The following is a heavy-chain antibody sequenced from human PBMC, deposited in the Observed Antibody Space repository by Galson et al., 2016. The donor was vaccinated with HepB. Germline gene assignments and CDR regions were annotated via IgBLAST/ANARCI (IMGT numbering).Heavy chain of an antibody. D-gene: IGHD3-9*01. CDR3: STDDWVTF. Sequence: SLRLSCAASGFTFSNAWMSWVRQAPGKGLEWIGRIKSDIDGGSAVYAAPVKGRFTISRDDSRNTVYLQMRSLKTEDTAVYYCSTDDWVTFWGQGTLVTVSS. J-gene: IGHJ4*02. V-gene: IGHV3-15*01. CDR1: GFTFSNAW. CDR2: IKSDIDGGSA.